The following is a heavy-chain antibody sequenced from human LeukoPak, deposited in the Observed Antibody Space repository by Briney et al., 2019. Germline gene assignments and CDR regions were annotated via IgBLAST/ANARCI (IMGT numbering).Heavy chain of an antibody. D-gene: IGHD3-16*01. V-gene: IGHV4-61*02. Sequence: NPSETLSLTCTVSGGSINSGDYYWSWIRQPAGKGLEWIGRISTSGSTNYNPSLKSRVTMSVETSKNQFSLMLSSVTAADTAVYYCTRDSSDYDWFYDYWGQGTLATVSS. CDR1: GGSINSGDYY. CDR3: TRDSSDYDWFYDY. CDR2: ISTSGST. J-gene: IGHJ4*02.